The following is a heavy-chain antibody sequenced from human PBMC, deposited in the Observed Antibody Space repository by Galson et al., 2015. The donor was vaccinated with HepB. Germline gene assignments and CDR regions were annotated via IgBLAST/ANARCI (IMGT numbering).Heavy chain of an antibody. V-gene: IGHV6-1*01. CDR2: TYYRSKWCN. J-gene: IGHJ4*02. CDR3: ARAVAGTLFEY. D-gene: IGHD6-19*01. CDR1: GDSVSSNSVT. Sequence: CAISGDSVSSNSVTWNWIRQSPSRGLEWLGRTYYRSKWCNDYTISVKSRITINPDTSKNQFSLQLNSVTPEDTAVYYCARAVAGTLFEYWGQGTLVTISS.